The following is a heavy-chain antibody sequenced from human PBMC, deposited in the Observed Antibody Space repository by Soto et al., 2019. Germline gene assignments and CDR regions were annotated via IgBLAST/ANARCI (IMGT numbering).Heavy chain of an antibody. CDR3: AKHIVATFYFDH. J-gene: IGHJ4*02. CDR2: ISGSSIST. V-gene: IGHV3-23*01. D-gene: IGHD5-12*01. Sequence: EVQLLEFGGGLVQPGGSLRLSCAASRFTFTNYAMTWVRQAPGKGLEWVSTISGSSISTYYADSVKGRFTISRDNSKNTLYLQMNSLRAEDSAIYYCAKHIVATFYFDHWGQGTLVTVSS. CDR1: RFTFTNYA.